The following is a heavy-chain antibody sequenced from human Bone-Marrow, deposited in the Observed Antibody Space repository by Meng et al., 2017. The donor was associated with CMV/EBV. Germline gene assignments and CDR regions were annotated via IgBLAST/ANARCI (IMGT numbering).Heavy chain of an antibody. J-gene: IGHJ4*02. Sequence: GESLKISCAASGFTFDDYGMSWVRQAPGKGLEWVSGINWNGGSTGYADSVKGRFTISRDNAKNSLYLQMNSLRADDTALYYCARGGLGGVVIDYWGQGTLVTVSS. CDR3: ARGGLGGVVIDY. CDR2: INWNGGST. D-gene: IGHD3-3*01. CDR1: GFTFDDYG. V-gene: IGHV3-20*04.